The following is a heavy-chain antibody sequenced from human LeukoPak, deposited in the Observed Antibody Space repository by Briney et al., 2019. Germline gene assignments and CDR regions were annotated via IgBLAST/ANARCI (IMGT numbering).Heavy chain of an antibody. J-gene: IGHJ4*02. CDR2: IYYSGST. V-gene: IGHV4-59*01. CDR3: AAKYYYDSSGFPI. D-gene: IGHD3-22*01. Sequence: SETLSLTCTVSGGSISSYYWSWIRQPPGKGLEWIGYIYYSGSTNYNPSLKSRVTISVDTSKNQFSLKLSSVTAADTAVYYRAAKYYYDSSGFPIWGQGTLVTVSS. CDR1: GGSISSYY.